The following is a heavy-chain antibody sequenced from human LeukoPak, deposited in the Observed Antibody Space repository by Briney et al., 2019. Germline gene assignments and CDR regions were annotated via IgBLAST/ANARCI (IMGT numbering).Heavy chain of an antibody. CDR2: INHSGST. CDR3: AREIVLGYCSSTSCYWRFDP. CDR1: GGSFSGYY. D-gene: IGHD2-2*01. Sequence: ASETLSLTCAVYGGSFSGYYWSWIRQPPGKGLEWIGEINHSGSTNDNPSLKSRVTISVDTSKNQFSLKLSSVTAADTAVYYCAREIVLGYCSSTSCYWRFDPWGQGTLVTVSS. V-gene: IGHV4-34*01. J-gene: IGHJ5*02.